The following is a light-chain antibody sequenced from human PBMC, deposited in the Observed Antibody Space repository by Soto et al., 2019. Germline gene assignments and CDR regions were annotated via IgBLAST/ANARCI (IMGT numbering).Light chain of an antibody. CDR3: QQYDNLIT. CDR1: QSLSEW. Sequence: DIQMTQTPSTLSASVGDTVTITCRASQSLSEWLAWYQQKPGKAPKLLIYDASNLETGVPSRFSGSGSGTDFTFTISSLQPEDIATYYCQQYDNLITFGQGTRLEIK. V-gene: IGKV1-33*01. J-gene: IGKJ5*01. CDR2: DAS.